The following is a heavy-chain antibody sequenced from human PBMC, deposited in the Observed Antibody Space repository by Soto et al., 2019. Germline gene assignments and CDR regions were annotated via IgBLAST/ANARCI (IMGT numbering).Heavy chain of an antibody. CDR3: ARETGYSSGWYFSDY. D-gene: IGHD6-19*01. CDR2: IIPIFGTA. J-gene: IGHJ4*02. Sequence: SVKVSCKASGGTFSSYAISWVRHAPGQGLEWMGGIIPIFGTANYAQKFQGRVTITADKSTSTAYMELSSLRSEDTAVYYCARETGYSSGWYFSDYWGQGTLVTVSS. V-gene: IGHV1-69*06. CDR1: GGTFSSYA.